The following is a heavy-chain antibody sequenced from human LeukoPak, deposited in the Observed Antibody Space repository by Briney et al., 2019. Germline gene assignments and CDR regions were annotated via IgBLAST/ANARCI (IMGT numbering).Heavy chain of an antibody. J-gene: IGHJ4*02. Sequence: SETLSLTCTVYGGSISSYYWSWVRQPPEKGLEWIGYIYYSGSTNYNPSLKSRVTISVDTSKNQFSLQLTSVTAADTAVYFCTRWEYYIDYWGKGTLVTVSS. CDR2: IYYSGST. D-gene: IGHD2/OR15-2a*01. V-gene: IGHV4-59*12. CDR3: TRWEYYIDY. CDR1: GGSISSYY.